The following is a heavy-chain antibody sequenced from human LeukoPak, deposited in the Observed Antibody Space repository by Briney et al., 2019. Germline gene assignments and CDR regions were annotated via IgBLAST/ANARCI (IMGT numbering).Heavy chain of an antibody. J-gene: IGHJ4*02. CDR3: SSWVNGSGSSLGFDN. CDR1: GISLDDYA. CDR2: IRSRPYGGTT. V-gene: IGHV3-49*04. D-gene: IGHD3-10*01. Sequence: GGSLRLSCTASGISLDDYAMSWVRQAPGQGLEWVGFIRSRPYGGTTEYAASFKGRFIISRDDSKASAYLQMNGLKTEDTALYYCSSWVNGSGSSLGFDNWGQGTLVTVSS.